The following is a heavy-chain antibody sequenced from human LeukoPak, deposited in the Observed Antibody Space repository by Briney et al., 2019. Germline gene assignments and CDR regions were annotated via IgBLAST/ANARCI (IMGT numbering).Heavy chain of an antibody. D-gene: IGHD3-10*01. J-gene: IGHJ4*02. CDR1: GFTFSSYA. Sequence: GGSLRLSCAASGFTFSSYAMSWVRQAPGKGLEWVSAISGSGGSTYYADSVKGRFTISRDNSKSTLYLQMNSLRAEDTAVYYCAKVGYYGSGRGYFDYWGQGTLVTVSS. V-gene: IGHV3-23*01. CDR2: ISGSGGST. CDR3: AKVGYYGSGRGYFDY.